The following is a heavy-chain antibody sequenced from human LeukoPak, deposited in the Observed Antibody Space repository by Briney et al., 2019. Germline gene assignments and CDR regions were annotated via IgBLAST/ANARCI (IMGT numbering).Heavy chain of an antibody. V-gene: IGHV3-9*01. Sequence: QPGRSLRLSCAVSGFTFDDYAMHWVRQAPGKGLEWVSGISWNSGSIDYADSVKGRFTISRDNANNSLYLQMNSLRPEDTALYYCAKGSGRYWTFFGFWGQGTLVSVSS. CDR3: AKGSGRYWTFFGF. CDR1: GFTFDDYA. CDR2: ISWNSGSI. D-gene: IGHD1-26*01. J-gene: IGHJ4*02.